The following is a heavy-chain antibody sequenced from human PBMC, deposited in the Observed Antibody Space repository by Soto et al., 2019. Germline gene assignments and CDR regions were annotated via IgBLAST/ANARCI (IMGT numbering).Heavy chain of an antibody. V-gene: IGHV3-11*06. Sequence: QVQLVESGGGLVKPGGSLRLSCAASGFTFGDYYLNWIRQAPGKGLEWISYISSSSSYTNYADSVKGRFTISRDNAKNTLYLEMKSLRADDTAVYDCARDRSRVVTAFDSWGRGTLVTVSS. CDR1: GFTFGDYY. D-gene: IGHD2-21*02. CDR2: ISSSSSYT. CDR3: ARDRSRVVTAFDS. J-gene: IGHJ4*02.